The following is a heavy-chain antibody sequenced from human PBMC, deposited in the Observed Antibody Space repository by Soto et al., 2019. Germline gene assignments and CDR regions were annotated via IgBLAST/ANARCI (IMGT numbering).Heavy chain of an antibody. CDR1: GFTFSDYY. CDR2: ISSSGSTI. V-gene: IGHV3-11*01. Sequence: GGSLRLSCAASGFTFSDYYMSWIRQAPGKWLEWVSYISSSGSTIYYADSVKGRFTISRDNAKNSLYLQMNSLRAEDTAVYYCARGYDFWSGYGARSYYYYGMDVWGQGTTVTVSS. J-gene: IGHJ6*02. CDR3: ARGYDFWSGYGARSYYYYGMDV. D-gene: IGHD3-3*01.